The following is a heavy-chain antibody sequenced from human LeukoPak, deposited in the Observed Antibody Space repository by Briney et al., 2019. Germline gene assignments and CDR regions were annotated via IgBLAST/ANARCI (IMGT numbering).Heavy chain of an antibody. J-gene: IGHJ5*02. CDR2: INAGNGNT. CDR1: GYTFTSYA. CDR3: AREIFIAVAGNWFDP. V-gene: IGHV1-3*01. D-gene: IGHD6-19*01. Sequence: ASVKVSCKASGYTFTSYAMHWVRQAPGQRLEWMGWINAGNGNTKYSQKFQGRVTITRDTSASTAYMELSSLRSEDTAVYYCAREIFIAVAGNWFDPWGQGTLVTVSS.